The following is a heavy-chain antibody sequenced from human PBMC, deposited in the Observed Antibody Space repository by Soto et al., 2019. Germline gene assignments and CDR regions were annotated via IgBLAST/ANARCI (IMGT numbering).Heavy chain of an antibody. J-gene: IGHJ3*02. V-gene: IGHV5-10-1*01. D-gene: IGHD2-21*02. CDR2: IDPSDSYT. Sequence: GESLKISCKGSGYSFTSYWISWVRQMPGKGLEWMGRIDPSDSYTNYSPSFQGHVTISADKSISTAYLQMNSLRAEDTAVYYCARGSETVVTLDAFDIWGQGTMVTVSS. CDR1: GYSFTSYW. CDR3: ARGSETVVTLDAFDI.